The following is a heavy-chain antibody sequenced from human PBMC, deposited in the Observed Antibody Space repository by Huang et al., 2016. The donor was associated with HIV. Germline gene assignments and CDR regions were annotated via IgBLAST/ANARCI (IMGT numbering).Heavy chain of an antibody. Sequence: QLQLQESGPGLVKPSETLSLTCTVSGGSVSSTNYYWGWIRQPPGKGLEWIGTIDYTGSTYYNPSLKGRVTISVDTSKNQFYLKVTSATAADTALYYCARSPGSGILGGWFDPWGQGALVTVSS. CDR2: IDYTGST. J-gene: IGHJ5*02. V-gene: IGHV4-39*01. D-gene: IGHD3-10*01. CDR1: GGSVSSTNYY. CDR3: ARSPGSGILGGWFDP.